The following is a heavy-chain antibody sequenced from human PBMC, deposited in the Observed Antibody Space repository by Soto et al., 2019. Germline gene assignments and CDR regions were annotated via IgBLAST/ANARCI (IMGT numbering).Heavy chain of an antibody. CDR3: AREVHSSGWYFFDY. J-gene: IGHJ4*02. CDR2: IYYSGST. Sequence: SETLSLTCTVSGGSISSYYWSWIRQPPGKGLEWIGYIYYSGSTNYNPSLKSRVTISVDTSKNQFSLKLSSVTAADTAVYYCAREVHSSGWYFFDYWGQGTLVTVSS. CDR1: GGSISSYY. V-gene: IGHV4-59*01. D-gene: IGHD6-19*01.